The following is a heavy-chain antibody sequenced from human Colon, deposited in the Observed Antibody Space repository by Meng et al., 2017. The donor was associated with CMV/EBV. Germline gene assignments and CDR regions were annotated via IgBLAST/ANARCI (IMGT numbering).Heavy chain of an antibody. D-gene: IGHD3-3*01. J-gene: IGHJ5*02. V-gene: IGHV4-61*01. CDR2: IYHNGDT. CDR1: GAYVRSTSHY. Sequence: CTVSGAYVRSTSHYWSWIRQPPGKGLEWIGYIYHNGDTNYNPSLKSRLSLSLDTSNNQFFLHLNSVTAADTAMYYCSRITIFNNFFDPWGQGTLVTVSS. CDR3: SRITIFNNFFDP.